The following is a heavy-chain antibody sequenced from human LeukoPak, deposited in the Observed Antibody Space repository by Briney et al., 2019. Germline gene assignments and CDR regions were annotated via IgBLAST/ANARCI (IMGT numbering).Heavy chain of an antibody. D-gene: IGHD3-22*01. V-gene: IGHV3-23*01. Sequence: PGGSLRLSCEASGFTFISYAMSWVRQAPRKGLEWVSAISGSGGSTYYADSVKGRFTISRDNSKNTLYLQMNSLRAEDTAVYYCASRDNYYDSSGYYVYWGQGTLVTVSS. CDR3: ASRDNYYDSSGYYVY. J-gene: IGHJ4*02. CDR2: ISGSGGST. CDR1: GFTFISYA.